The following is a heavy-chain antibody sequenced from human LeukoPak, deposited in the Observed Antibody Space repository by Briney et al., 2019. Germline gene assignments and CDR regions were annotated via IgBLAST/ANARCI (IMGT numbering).Heavy chain of an antibody. CDR2: INEDGSEK. V-gene: IGHV3-7*01. Sequence: GGSLRLSCAASGFPFRTYWMTWVRQAPGKGLEWVASINEDGSEKHSVDSVKGRFTVSRDNAENSLYLQMNSLRAEDTAVYYCGRPGTHWNYDYWGQGILVTISS. D-gene: IGHD1-7*01. CDR1: GFPFRTYW. J-gene: IGHJ4*02. CDR3: GRPGTHWNYDY.